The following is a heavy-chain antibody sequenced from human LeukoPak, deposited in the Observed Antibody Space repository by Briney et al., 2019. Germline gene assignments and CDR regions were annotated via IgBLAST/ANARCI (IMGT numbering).Heavy chain of an antibody. J-gene: IGHJ4*02. CDR2: IYYSGST. CDR1: GASISSYY. V-gene: IGHV4-59*01. Sequence: PSETLSLTCTVSGASISSYYWSWIRQPTGKGLEWIGYIYYSGSTNYNPSLKSRVTISVDTSKNQFSLKLNSVTAADTAVYYCARSRSSSWFLFDYWGQGTLVTVSS. D-gene: IGHD6-13*01. CDR3: ARSRSSSWFLFDY.